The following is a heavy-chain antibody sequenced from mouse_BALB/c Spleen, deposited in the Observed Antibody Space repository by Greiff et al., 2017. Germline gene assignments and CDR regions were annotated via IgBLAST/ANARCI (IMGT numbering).Heavy chain of an antibody. J-gene: IGHJ4*01. D-gene: IGHD1-1*01. Sequence: EVKVVESGGGLVKPGGSLKLSCAASGFTFSSYAMSWVRQSPEKRLEWVAEISSGGSYTYYPDTVTGRFTISRDNAKNTLYLEMSSLRSEDTAMYYCARDRNYGGYAMDYWGQGTSVTVSS. CDR2: ISSGGSYT. V-gene: IGHV5-9-4*01. CDR3: ARDRNYGGYAMDY. CDR1: GFTFSSYA.